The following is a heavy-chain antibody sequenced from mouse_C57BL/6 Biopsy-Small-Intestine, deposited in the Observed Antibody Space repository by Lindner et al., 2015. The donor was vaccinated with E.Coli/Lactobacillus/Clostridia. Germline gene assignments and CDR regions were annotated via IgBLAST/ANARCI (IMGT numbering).Heavy chain of an antibody. CDR3: AIYSNYFDY. D-gene: IGHD2-5*01. J-gene: IGHJ2*01. V-gene: IGHV1-42*01. CDR1: GYSFTGYY. CDR2: INPSTGGT. Sequence: VQLQESGPELVKPGASVKISCKASGYSFTGYYMNWVKQSPEKSLEWIGEINPSTGGTTYNQKFKAKATLTVDKSSSTAYMQLKSLTSEDSAVYYCAIYSNYFDYWGQGTTLTASS.